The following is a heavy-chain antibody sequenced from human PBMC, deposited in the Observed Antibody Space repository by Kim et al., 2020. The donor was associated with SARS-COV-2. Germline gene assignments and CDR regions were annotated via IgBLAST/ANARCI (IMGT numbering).Heavy chain of an antibody. V-gene: IGHV3-23*01. CDR1: GFTFSSYA. J-gene: IGHJ6*02. CDR3: ASSYYDILTGYSYYYYYYGMDV. Sequence: GGSLRLSCAASGFTFSSYAMSWVRQAPGKGLEWVSAISGSGGSTYYADSVKGRFTISRDNSKNTLYLQMNSLRAEDTAVYYCASSYYDILTGYSYYYYYYGMDVWGQGTTVTVSS. CDR2: ISGSGGST. D-gene: IGHD3-9*01.